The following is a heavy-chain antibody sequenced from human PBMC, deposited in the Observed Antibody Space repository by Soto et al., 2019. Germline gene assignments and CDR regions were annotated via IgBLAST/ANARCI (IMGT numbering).Heavy chain of an antibody. CDR1: GFSVSSNY. Sequence: EVQLVETGGGLIQPGGSLRLSCAVSGFSVSSNYMSWIRQPPGKGLEWVSLIFSGGATYYADSVKGRFTISRDTSKNTLYLQMNSLRAEDTAVYFFARVQMVLYYFDFWGQGTLVTVTS. J-gene: IGHJ4*02. V-gene: IGHV3-53*02. CDR3: ARVQMVLYYFDF. D-gene: IGHD2-8*01. CDR2: IFSGGAT.